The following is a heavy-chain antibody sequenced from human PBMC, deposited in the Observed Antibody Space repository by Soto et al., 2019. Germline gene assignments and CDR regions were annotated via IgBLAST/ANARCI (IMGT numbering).Heavy chain of an antibody. J-gene: IGHJ6*02. Sequence: GGSLRLSCVASGFTFSSHAMSWVRQAPGKGLEWVSIISDNGDTTYYADSVKGRFTISRDNSKNTVYLQMNSLRAEDTAIYYCAKGGGGGFYYYGMGVWGQGTTVTVSS. CDR2: ISDNGDTT. CDR3: AKGGGGGFYYYGMGV. V-gene: IGHV3-23*01. CDR1: GFTFSSHA. D-gene: IGHD6-25*01.